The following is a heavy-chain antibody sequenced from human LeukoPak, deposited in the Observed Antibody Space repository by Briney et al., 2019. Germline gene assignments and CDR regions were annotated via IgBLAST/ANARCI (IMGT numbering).Heavy chain of an antibody. CDR2: LYYSGST. CDR3: ATEHQSGGVCYSNY. CDR1: GGSISSYY. J-gene: IGHJ4*02. V-gene: IGHV4-59*01. Sequence: SETLSLTCTVSGGSISSYYWSWSRQPPGKGLEGVGCLYYSGSTNYNRSLRSRVTMSLDTSKNQFSMELSSVTAADKAVYYCATEHQSGGVCYSNYWGQGTLVTVSS. D-gene: IGHD2-21*02.